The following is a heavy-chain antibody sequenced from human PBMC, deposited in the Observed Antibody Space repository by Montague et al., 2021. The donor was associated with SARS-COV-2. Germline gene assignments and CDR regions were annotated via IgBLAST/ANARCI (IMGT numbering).Heavy chain of an antibody. V-gene: IGHV4-39*01. CDR3: ARLWDTVHYYYGMDV. J-gene: IGHJ6*02. CDR1: GGSISSSSYY. CDR2: IHYSGST. Sequence: SETLSLTCAVSGGSISSSSYYWGWIRQPPGKGLEWIGSIHYSGSTYYNPSLKSRVSIPVDTSKNQFSLKLSSVTAADTAVYYCARLWDTVHYYYGMDVWGQGTTVTVSS. D-gene: IGHD1-26*01.